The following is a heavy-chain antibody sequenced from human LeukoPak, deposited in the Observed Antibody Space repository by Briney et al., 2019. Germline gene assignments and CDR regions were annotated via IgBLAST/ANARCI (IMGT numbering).Heavy chain of an antibody. V-gene: IGHV4-39*01. CDR2: IYYSGST. CDR3: ARHPVIWPQYPS. D-gene: IGHD5-24*01. J-gene: IGHJ5*02. CDR1: GGSISSSNYY. Sequence: SETLSLTCTVSGGSISSSNYYWGWIRQPPGKGLEWIGSIYYSGSTYYNPSLKSRVTISVDTSKNQFSLKLSSVTAADTAVYYCARHPVIWPQYPSWGQGTLVTVSS.